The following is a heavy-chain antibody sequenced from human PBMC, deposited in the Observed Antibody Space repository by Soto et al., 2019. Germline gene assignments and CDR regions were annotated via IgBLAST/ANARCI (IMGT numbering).Heavy chain of an antibody. Sequence: VSCKASGGTFSSYAISWVRQAPGQGLEWMGGIIPIFGTANYAQKFQGRVTITADESTSTAYMELSSLRSEDTAVYYCARGAPFDFWSGYYTGIGADYYYGMDVWGHGTTVTVSS. D-gene: IGHD3-3*01. CDR1: GGTFSSYA. CDR3: ARGAPFDFWSGYYTGIGADYYYGMDV. V-gene: IGHV1-69*01. CDR2: IIPIFGTA. J-gene: IGHJ6*02.